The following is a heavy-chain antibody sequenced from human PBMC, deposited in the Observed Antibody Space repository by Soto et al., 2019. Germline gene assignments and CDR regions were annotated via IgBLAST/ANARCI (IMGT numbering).Heavy chain of an antibody. Sequence: QLQLQESGSGLVKPSQTLSLTCTVSGGSINSGRYSWTWIRQPPGAGLEWIGHMYHSGTTYYNPSLKSRVTMSVDTSKNQFSLTLSSVTAADTAMYYCARGINYYDSSGDSWFDPWGQGTLVTVSS. CDR1: GGSINSGRYS. CDR2: MYHSGTT. V-gene: IGHV4-30-2*01. J-gene: IGHJ5*02. D-gene: IGHD3-22*01. CDR3: ARGINYYDSSGDSWFDP.